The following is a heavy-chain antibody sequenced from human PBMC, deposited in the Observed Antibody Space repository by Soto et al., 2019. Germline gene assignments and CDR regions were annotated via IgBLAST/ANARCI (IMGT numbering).Heavy chain of an antibody. J-gene: IGHJ5*02. V-gene: IGHV4-39*01. CDR3: ARQPTTGDTDLWFDP. CDR1: GGSISTSRSY. CDR2: IFYSGST. D-gene: IGHD2-21*01. Sequence: TLSLTCSVSGGSISTSRSYWAWIRQPPGKGLEWLANIFYSGSTFYNPSLASRVSVSVDTSKNEFSLKLRSVTAADTAVYYCARQPTTGDTDLWFDPWGQGTLVTVSS.